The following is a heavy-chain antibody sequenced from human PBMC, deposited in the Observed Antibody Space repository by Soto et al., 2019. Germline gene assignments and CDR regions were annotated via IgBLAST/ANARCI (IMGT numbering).Heavy chain of an antibody. CDR3: ARMVGATLVDF. CDR2: IYHSGST. V-gene: IGHV4-4*02. Sequence: QVHLQESGPGLVRPSGTLSLTCAVSGASIISTTSHNWWSWVRQPPGKGLEWIGEIYHSGSTNYNPSLKRRVTMSVDKSTNQFSLRLTSVTAADTAVYYCARMVGATLVDFWGQGTLVTVSS. J-gene: IGHJ4*02. CDR1: GASIISTTSHNW. D-gene: IGHD1-26*01.